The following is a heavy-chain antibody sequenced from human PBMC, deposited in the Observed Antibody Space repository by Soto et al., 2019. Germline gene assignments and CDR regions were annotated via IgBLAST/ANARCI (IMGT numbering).Heavy chain of an antibody. V-gene: IGHV1-18*01. CDR3: ARELTLLELPYYYYGMDV. CDR1: GYTFTSYG. Sequence: ASVKVCCKASGYTFTSYGISWVRQAPGQVLEWMGWISAYNGNTNYAQKLQGRVTMTTDTSTSTAYMELRSLRSDDTAVYYCARELTLLELPYYYYGMDVWGQGTTVTVSS. D-gene: IGHD1-7*01. J-gene: IGHJ6*02. CDR2: ISAYNGNT.